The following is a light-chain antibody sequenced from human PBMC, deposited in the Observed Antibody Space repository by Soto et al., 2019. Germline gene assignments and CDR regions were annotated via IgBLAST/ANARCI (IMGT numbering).Light chain of an antibody. CDR2: DVS. CDR1: SSDVGGYNF. CDR3: CSYAGAYVV. Sequence: QSALTQPRSVSGSPGQSVTISCTGTSSDVGGYNFVSWYQQHPGKAPKLMLYDVSQRPSGVPDRFSGSKSGNTASLTISGLEAEDEADYYCCSYAGAYVVFGGGTKLTVL. V-gene: IGLV2-11*01. J-gene: IGLJ2*01.